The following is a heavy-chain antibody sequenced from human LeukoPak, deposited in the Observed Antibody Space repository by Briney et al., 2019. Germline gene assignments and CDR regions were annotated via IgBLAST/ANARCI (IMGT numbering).Heavy chain of an antibody. Sequence: SETLSLTCTVSGGSISSYYWSWIRQPPGKGLEWIGYIYYSGSTNYDPSLKSRVTISVDTSKNQFSLKLSSVTAADTAVYYCARDILTGYYMWGQGTLVTVSS. CDR1: GGSISSYY. V-gene: IGHV4-59*01. J-gene: IGHJ4*02. CDR3: ARDILTGYYM. D-gene: IGHD3-9*01. CDR2: IYYSGST.